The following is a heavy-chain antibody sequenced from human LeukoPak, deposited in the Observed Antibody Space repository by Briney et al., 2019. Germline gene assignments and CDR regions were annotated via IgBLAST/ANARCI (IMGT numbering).Heavy chain of an antibody. Sequence: GGSLRLSCAASGFTVSSNYMSWVRQAPGKGLEWVSAISGSGGSTYYADSVKGRFTISRDNSKNTLYLQMNSLRAEDTAVYYCAKGRYNWNHGMFDYWGQGTLVTVSS. D-gene: IGHD1-14*01. V-gene: IGHV3-23*01. J-gene: IGHJ4*02. CDR2: ISGSGGST. CDR3: AKGRYNWNHGMFDY. CDR1: GFTVSSNY.